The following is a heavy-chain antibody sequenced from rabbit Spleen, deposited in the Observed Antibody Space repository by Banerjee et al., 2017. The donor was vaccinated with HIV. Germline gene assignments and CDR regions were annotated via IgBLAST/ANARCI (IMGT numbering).Heavy chain of an antibody. Sequence: QEQLVESGGGLVQPGGSLKLSCKASGFDFSNYGVSWVRQAPGKGLEWIGYIDPIFGRTYYASWVNGRFTISSHNAQNTLYLQLNSLTAADTATYFCVRDIIGINYDTILWGPGTLVTVS. D-gene: IGHD8-1*01. CDR1: GFDFSNYG. V-gene: IGHV1S47*01. CDR2: IDPIFGRT. J-gene: IGHJ4*01. CDR3: VRDIIGINYDTIL.